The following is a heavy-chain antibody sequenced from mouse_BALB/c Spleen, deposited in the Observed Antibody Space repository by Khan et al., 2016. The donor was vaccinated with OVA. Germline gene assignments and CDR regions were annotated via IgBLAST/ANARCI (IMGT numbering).Heavy chain of an antibody. J-gene: IGHJ2*01. CDR1: GHTFSTYW. Sequence: QVQLQQSGAELAKPGASVKMSCKASGHTFSTYWIHWVNQRPGQGLEWIGYINPSSGYTYYNQRFNDKATLTADKSSSTAYMQLSSLTSEDSAVYYCARDRIDYWGQGTTLTVAS. CDR3: ARDRIDY. V-gene: IGHV1-7*01. CDR2: INPSSGYT.